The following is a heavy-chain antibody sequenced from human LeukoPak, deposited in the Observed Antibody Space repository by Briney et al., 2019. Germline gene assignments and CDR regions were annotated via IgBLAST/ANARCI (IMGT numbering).Heavy chain of an antibody. V-gene: IGHV4-59*12. D-gene: IGHD6-6*01. Sequence: SSETLSLTCTVSDASISGYYWSWIRQPPGKGLEWIGSIHFSGSTNYNPSLRSRVTISVDTSKNQLSLKLSSVTAADTAVYYCARDQYSSSSWDYWGQGTLVTVSS. CDR1: DASISGYY. CDR3: ARDQYSSSSWDY. CDR2: IHFSGST. J-gene: IGHJ4*02.